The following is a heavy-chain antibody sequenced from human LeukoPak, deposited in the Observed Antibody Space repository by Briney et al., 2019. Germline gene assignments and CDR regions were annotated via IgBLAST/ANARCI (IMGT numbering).Heavy chain of an antibody. J-gene: IGHJ6*02. CDR2: FDPEDGET. CDR3: ATVGMYCSSTSCYRPVYYYGMDV. V-gene: IGHV1-24*01. CDR1: GYTLTESS. D-gene: IGHD2-2*02. Sequence: ASVKVSCKVSGYTLTESSMHWVRQAPGKGLEWMGGFDPEDGETIYAQKFQGRVTMTEDTSTDTAYMELSSLRSEDTAVYYCATVGMYCSSTSCYRPVYYYGMDVWGQGTTVTVSS.